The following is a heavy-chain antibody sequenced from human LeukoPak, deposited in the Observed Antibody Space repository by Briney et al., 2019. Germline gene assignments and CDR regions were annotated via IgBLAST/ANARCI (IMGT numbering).Heavy chain of an antibody. V-gene: IGHV3-73*01. Sequence: GGSLRLSCAASGLTFTGSTLHWVRQASGKGLEWVGRIRSKANSYATAYAASVKGRFTISRDDSKNTADLQINSLQTEDTAVYYCSSTLSGSYSFDYWGQGTLVTVSS. CDR1: GLTFTGST. D-gene: IGHD1-26*01. CDR2: IRSKANSYAT. CDR3: SSTLSGSYSFDY. J-gene: IGHJ4*02.